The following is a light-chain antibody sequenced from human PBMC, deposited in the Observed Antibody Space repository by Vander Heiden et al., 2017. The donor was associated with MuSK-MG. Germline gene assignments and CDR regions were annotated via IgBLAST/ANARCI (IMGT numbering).Light chain of an antibody. CDR1: QSVSSTY. J-gene: IGKJ2*02. Sequence: EIVLTQPPGTLSFSPGERATLSCRASQSVSSTYLAWYQQKPGQAPRLLSYGASTRATGIPDRCSGSGSGTDFTLTITRLEPEDFAVYYCQQYGISACTFGQGTKLEIK. CDR3: QQYGISACT. V-gene: IGKV3-20*01. CDR2: GAS.